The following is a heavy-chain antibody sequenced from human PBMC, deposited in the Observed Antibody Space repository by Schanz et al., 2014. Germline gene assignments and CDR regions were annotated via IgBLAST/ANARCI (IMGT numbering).Heavy chain of an antibody. CDR2: INSDGTTT. V-gene: IGHV3-74*02. J-gene: IGHJ4*02. CDR3: AMGGYQLHQ. CDR1: GFTFSTYW. D-gene: IGHD1-7*01. Sequence: VQLVESGGGLVKPGGSLRLSCAASGFTFSTYWMHWVRQAPGKGLVWVSHINSDGTTTTYADSVKGRFTISRDNAENTLYLQMNSLRVEDTAVYYCAMGGYQLHQWVQGTLVNVSS.